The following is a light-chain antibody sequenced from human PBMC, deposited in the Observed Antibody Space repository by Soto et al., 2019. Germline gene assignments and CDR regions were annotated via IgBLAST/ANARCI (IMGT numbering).Light chain of an antibody. CDR2: AAS. CDR3: QQYMSYSTLT. Sequence: DIQMTQSPSSLSASVGDRVTITCRASQSISSYLNWYQQKPGKAPKLLIYAASSLQSGVPSRFSGSGSGTDFTLTISSLQPEDFATYYCQQYMSYSTLTFGQGTRLEIK. J-gene: IGKJ5*01. V-gene: IGKV1-39*01. CDR1: QSISSY.